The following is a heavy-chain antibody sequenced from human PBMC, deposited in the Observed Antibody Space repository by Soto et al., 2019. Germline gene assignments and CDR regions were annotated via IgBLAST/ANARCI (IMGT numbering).Heavy chain of an antibody. J-gene: IGHJ6*02. CDR3: ARAEVVYYDLNYYYYGMDV. V-gene: IGHV1-8*01. CDR1: GYTFTSYD. D-gene: IGHD2-8*02. Sequence: ASVKVSCKASGYTFTSYDISWVRQTTGQGLERMGWMNPNRGNTGYAQKFQGRVTMTSNTYINTAYMELSSQRSEDTAVYYCARAEVVYYDLNYYYYGMDVWGQGTTVTVS. CDR2: MNPNRGNT.